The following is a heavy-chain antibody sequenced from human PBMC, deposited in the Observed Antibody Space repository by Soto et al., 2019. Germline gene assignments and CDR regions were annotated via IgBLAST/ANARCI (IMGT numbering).Heavy chain of an antibody. J-gene: IGHJ4*02. D-gene: IGHD6-6*01. CDR2: INNSSSYT. CDR1: GFTFSDYH. Sequence: PGGSLRLSCEVYGFTFSDYHMSWIRQAPGKGLEWVSDINNSSSYTKYADSVKGRFTVSRDNAKNSLYLQINSLRAEDTAVYYCASGRIAARPPLNYWGQGTLVTVSS. V-gene: IGHV3-11*06. CDR3: ASGRIAARPPLNY.